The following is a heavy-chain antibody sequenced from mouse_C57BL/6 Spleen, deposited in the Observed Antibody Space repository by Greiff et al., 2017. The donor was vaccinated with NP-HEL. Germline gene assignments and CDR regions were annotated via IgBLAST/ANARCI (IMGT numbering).Heavy chain of an antibody. D-gene: IGHD1-1*01. CDR3: ASSTVDYAMDY. CDR1: GYSFTGYF. Sequence: EVKLQESGPELVKPGDSVKISCKASGYSFTGYFMNWVMQSHGKSLEWIGRINPYNGDTFYNQKFKGKATLTVDKSSSTAHMELRSLTSEDSAVYYCASSTVDYAMDYWGQGTSVTVSS. V-gene: IGHV1-20*01. CDR2: INPYNGDT. J-gene: IGHJ4*01.